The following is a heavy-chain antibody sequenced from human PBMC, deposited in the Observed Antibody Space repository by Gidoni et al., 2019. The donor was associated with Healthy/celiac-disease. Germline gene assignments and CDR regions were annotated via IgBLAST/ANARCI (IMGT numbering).Heavy chain of an antibody. Sequence: EVQLVESGGGLVQPGGSLRLSCSASGFTFSSYWMSWVRQAPGKGLEWVANIKQDGSEKYYVDYVKGRFTISRDNAKNSLYLQMNSLRAEDTAVYYCARDGSSSWYKDAFDIWGQGTMVTVSS. CDR3: ARDGSSSWYKDAFDI. CDR1: GFTFSSYW. D-gene: IGHD6-13*01. CDR2: IKQDGSEK. V-gene: IGHV3-7*01. J-gene: IGHJ3*02.